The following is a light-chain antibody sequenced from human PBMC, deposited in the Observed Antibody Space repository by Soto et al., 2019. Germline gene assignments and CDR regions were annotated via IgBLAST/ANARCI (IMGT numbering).Light chain of an antibody. CDR2: DAS. CDR3: QQYNSYSYT. Sequence: DIQMTKSPSTLSASVGDRVTITCRASQSISSWLAWYQQKPGKVPKLLIYDASSLESGVPSRFSGSGSGTEFTLTISSLQPDDFATYYCQQYNSYSYTFGQGTKLEIK. J-gene: IGKJ2*01. V-gene: IGKV1-5*01. CDR1: QSISSW.